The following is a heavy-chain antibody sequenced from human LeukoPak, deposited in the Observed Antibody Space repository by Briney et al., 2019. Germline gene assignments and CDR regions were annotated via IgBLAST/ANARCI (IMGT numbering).Heavy chain of an antibody. CDR1: GFTFSSYS. V-gene: IGHV3-21*01. Sequence: GGSLRLSCAASGFTFSSYSMNWVRQAPGKGLEWVSSISSSSSYIYYADSVKGRFTISRDNAKNSLYLQMNGLRAEDTAVYYCARTDDIVVVTGMDVWGQGTTVTVSS. CDR3: ARTDDIVVVTGMDV. J-gene: IGHJ6*02. CDR2: ISSSSSYI. D-gene: IGHD2-2*01.